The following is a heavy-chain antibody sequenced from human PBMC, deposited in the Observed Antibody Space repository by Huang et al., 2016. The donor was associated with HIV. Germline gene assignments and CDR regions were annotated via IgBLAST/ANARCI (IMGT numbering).Heavy chain of an antibody. J-gene: IGHJ6*03. CDR1: GLMFNNYG. D-gene: IGHD6-13*01. CDR2: IQYDGNKN. CDR3: AKTAGDSNSWYEYYHYMDV. V-gene: IGHV3-30*02. Sequence: QVQLVESGGGVVQPGGSLRLSCVASGLMFNNYGMHWVRQAPGQGLGWVAVIQYDGNKNYYADAVKGRFTITRDNSKNTLFLQMNRLRPEDTAIYYCAKTAGDSNSWYEYYHYMDVWGKGTSVTVSS.